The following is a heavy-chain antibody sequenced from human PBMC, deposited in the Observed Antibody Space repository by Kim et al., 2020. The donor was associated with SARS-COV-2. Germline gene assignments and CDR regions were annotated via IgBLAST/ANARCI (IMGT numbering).Heavy chain of an antibody. V-gene: IGHV1-18*01. CDR3: GRDGMAFDI. Sequence: NSNTNDHQKIKGSVTMTTDTSTSTAYMELGSLRSDDTAVYYCGRDGMAFDIWGQGTMVTVSS. J-gene: IGHJ3*02. CDR2: NSNT.